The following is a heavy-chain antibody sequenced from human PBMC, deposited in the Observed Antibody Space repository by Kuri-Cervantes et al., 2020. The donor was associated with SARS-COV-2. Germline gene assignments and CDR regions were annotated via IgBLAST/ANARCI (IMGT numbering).Heavy chain of an antibody. Sequence: ASVKVSCKASGYTFSDYYIYWVRQAPGQGLEWMGWINSNSGGTNYAQKFQGWVTMTRDTSINTAYMELSRLRSDDMAVYYCARGMVRGIIQYYYYPMDVWGQGTTVTVSS. V-gene: IGHV1-2*04. D-gene: IGHD3-10*01. CDR2: INSNSGGT. CDR3: ARGMVRGIIQYYYYPMDV. J-gene: IGHJ6*02. CDR1: GYTFSDYY.